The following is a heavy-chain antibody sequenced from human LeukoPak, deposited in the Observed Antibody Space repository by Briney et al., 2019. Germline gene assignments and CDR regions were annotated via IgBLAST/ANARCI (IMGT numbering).Heavy chain of an antibody. Sequence: GGSLRLSCAASGFTFSSYAMHWVRQAPGKGLEWVAVISYDGSNKYYADSVKGRFTISRDNSKNTLYLQMSSLRAEDTAVYYCARGGYCGSTSCIWAFDYWGQGTLVTVSS. CDR3: ARGGYCGSTSCIWAFDY. J-gene: IGHJ4*02. V-gene: IGHV3-30-3*01. CDR1: GFTFSSYA. D-gene: IGHD2-2*01. CDR2: ISYDGSNK.